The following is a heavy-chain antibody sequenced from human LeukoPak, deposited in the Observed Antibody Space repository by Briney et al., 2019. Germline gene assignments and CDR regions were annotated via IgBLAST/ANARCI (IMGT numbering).Heavy chain of an antibody. D-gene: IGHD6-13*01. Sequence: GGSLRLSCAASDFTFSSYAMSWVRQAPGKGLEWVSGIIGGGGSTYYAYSVKGRFTISRDNSKNTLYLQMNSLRAEDSAIYYCAKESGFYSNSPPDSWGQGTLVTVSS. CDR3: AKESGFYSNSPPDS. V-gene: IGHV3-23*01. J-gene: IGHJ4*02. CDR2: IIGGGGST. CDR1: DFTFSSYA.